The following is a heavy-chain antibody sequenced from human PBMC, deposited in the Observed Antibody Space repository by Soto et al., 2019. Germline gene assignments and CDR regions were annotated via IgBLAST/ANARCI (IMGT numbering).Heavy chain of an antibody. CDR1: GFTFSSYA. V-gene: IGHV3-30-3*01. Sequence: QVHLEESGGGVVQPGRALRLSCAASGFTFSSYAVHWVRQSPGKGLEWVTVISYDGTNKYYIDSVKGRFTISRDNSRNTLYLQMNSLRAEDTAVYYCARDRTYHDSSGNYGASGFDYWGLGTMVTVSS. D-gene: IGHD3-22*01. CDR3: ARDRTYHDSSGNYGASGFDY. CDR2: ISYDGTNK. J-gene: IGHJ4*02.